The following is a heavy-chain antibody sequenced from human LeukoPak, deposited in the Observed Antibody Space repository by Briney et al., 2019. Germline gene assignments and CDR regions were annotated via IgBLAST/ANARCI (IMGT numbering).Heavy chain of an antibody. CDR3: ARGASWWEPNSPLDY. CDR1: GGSFSGYY. D-gene: IGHD1-26*01. CDR2: INHSGST. Sequence: SETLSLTCAVYGGSFSGYYWSWIRQPPGKGLEWIGEINHSGSTNYNPSLKSRVTISVDTSKNQFSLKLSSVTAADTAVYYCARGASWWEPNSPLDYWGQGTLVTVSS. V-gene: IGHV4-34*01. J-gene: IGHJ4*02.